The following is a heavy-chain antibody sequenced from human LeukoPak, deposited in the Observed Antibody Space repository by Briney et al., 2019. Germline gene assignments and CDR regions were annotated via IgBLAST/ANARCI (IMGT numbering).Heavy chain of an antibody. V-gene: IGHV4-61*02. CDR3: ARDPILAAAGTADYYYCMDV. CDR1: GGSISSGSYY. Sequence: SQTLSLTCTVSGGSISSGSYYWSWIRQPAWKGLEWIGRIYTSGSTNYNPSLKSRVTISVDTSKNQFSLKLSSVTAADTAVYYCARDPILAAAGTADYYYCMDVWGKGTTVTISS. D-gene: IGHD6-13*01. J-gene: IGHJ6*03. CDR2: IYTSGST.